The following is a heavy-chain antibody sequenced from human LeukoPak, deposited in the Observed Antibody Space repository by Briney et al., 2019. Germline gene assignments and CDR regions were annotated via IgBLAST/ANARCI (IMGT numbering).Heavy chain of an antibody. CDR1: GFTFSSYG. D-gene: IGHD1-7*01. Sequence: PGGSLRLSCAASGFTFSSYGMTWVRQAPGKGLEWVSYISISSTTIYYADSVKGRFTISRDNAKNSLYLQMNSLRAEDTAVYYCAREAITGTFGFDPWGQGTLVTVSS. CDR2: ISISSTTI. V-gene: IGHV3-48*01. J-gene: IGHJ5*02. CDR3: AREAITGTFGFDP.